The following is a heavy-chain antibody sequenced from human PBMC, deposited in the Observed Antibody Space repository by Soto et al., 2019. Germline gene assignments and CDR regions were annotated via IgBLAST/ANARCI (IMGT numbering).Heavy chain of an antibody. J-gene: IGHJ6*02. CDR1: GYSFTSYW. V-gene: IGHV5-51*01. Sequence: PGESLKISCKGSGYSFTSYWIGWVRQMPGKGLEWMGIIYPGDSDTRYSPSFQGQVTISADKSISTAYLQWSSLKASDTAMYYCARLGDYSQYYYYGMDVWGQGTTVTVSS. CDR3: ARLGDYSQYYYYGMDV. D-gene: IGHD4-4*01. CDR2: IYPGDSDT.